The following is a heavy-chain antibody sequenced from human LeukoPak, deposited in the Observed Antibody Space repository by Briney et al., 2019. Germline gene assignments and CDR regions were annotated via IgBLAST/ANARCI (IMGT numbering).Heavy chain of an antibody. CDR3: AKDAAGATYYFDY. D-gene: IGHD1-26*01. CDR1: GFTFRSYG. J-gene: IGHJ4*02. CDR2: IYYDGTNK. V-gene: IGHV3-30*02. Sequence: GGSLRLSCAASGFTFRSYGMHWVRQAPGKGLEWVAVIYYDGTNKYYADSVKGRFTISRDNSKNTLYLQMNSLRAEDTAVYYCAKDAAGATYYFDYWGQGTLVTVSS.